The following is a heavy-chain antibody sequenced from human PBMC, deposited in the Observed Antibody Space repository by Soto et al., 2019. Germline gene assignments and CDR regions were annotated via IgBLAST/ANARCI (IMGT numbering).Heavy chain of an antibody. CDR3: ARRDSSGYYPPFDY. V-gene: IGHV1-3*01. Sequence: ASVKVSCKASGYTFTSYAMHWVRQAPGQRLGWMGWINAGNGNTKYSQKFQGRVTITRDTSASTAYMELSSLRSEDTAVYYCARRDSSGYYPPFDYWGQGTLVTVSS. J-gene: IGHJ4*02. CDR2: INAGNGNT. CDR1: GYTFTSYA. D-gene: IGHD3-22*01.